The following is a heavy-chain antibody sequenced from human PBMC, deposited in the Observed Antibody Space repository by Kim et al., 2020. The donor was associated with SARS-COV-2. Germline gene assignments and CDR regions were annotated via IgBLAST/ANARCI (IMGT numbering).Heavy chain of an antibody. Sequence: SGSTNYNPSLKSRVTISVDTSKNQFSLKLSSVTAADTAVYYCARGIAALDYWGQGTLVTVSS. CDR3: ARGIAALDY. J-gene: IGHJ4*02. V-gene: IGHV4-59*09. CDR2: SGST. D-gene: IGHD6-13*01.